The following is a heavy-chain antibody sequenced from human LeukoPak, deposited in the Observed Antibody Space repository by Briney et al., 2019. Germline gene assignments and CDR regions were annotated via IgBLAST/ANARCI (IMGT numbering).Heavy chain of an antibody. J-gene: IGHJ4*02. D-gene: IGHD3-10*01. CDR2: TYYRAKWYN. CDR3: ARDYYGSGKDFDY. Sequence: SQTLSLTCAISGDSVSGNSAAWNWLRQSPSRCLEWLGRTYYRAKWYNDYAVSVKSRITMNPDTSKNQFYLQLNSATPEDTAVYYCARDYYGSGKDFDYWGQGTLVTVSS. V-gene: IGHV6-1*01. CDR1: GDSVSGNSAA.